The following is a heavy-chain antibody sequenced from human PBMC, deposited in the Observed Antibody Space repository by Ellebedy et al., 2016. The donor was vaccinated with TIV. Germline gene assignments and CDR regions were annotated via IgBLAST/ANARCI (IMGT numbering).Heavy chain of an antibody. J-gene: IGHJ4*02. V-gene: IGHV3-53*01. Sequence: GGSLRLXXAASGFTVSSNYMSWVRQAPGKGLEWVSVIYSGGSTYYADSVKGRFTISRDNSKNTLYLQMNSLRAEDTAVYYCARAVVSSSWYPLDYWGQGTLVTVSS. CDR3: ARAVVSSSWYPLDY. CDR1: GFTVSSNY. D-gene: IGHD6-13*01. CDR2: IYSGGST.